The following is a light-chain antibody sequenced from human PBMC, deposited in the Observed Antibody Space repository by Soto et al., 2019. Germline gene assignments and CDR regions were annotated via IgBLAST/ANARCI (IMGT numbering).Light chain of an antibody. CDR2: EIN. CDR3: SSYAGKDNCV. J-gene: IGLJ1*01. CDR1: SSDIGDSNY. V-gene: IGLV2-8*01. Sequence: QSVLTQPPSASGSPGRSVTISCTGTSSDIGDSNYVSWYQQHPGNAPKLIMYEINKRPSGVPGRFSGSKSGNTASLTVSGLQAEDEADYYCSSYAGKDNCVFGTGTKVTVL.